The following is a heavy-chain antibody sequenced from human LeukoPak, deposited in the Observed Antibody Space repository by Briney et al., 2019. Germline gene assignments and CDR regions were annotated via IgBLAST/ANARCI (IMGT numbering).Heavy chain of an antibody. CDR3: IAGMVRGVLLDY. D-gene: IGHD3-10*01. CDR1: GFTFSNAW. V-gene: IGHV3-15*01. J-gene: IGHJ4*02. Sequence: PGGSLRLSCAASGFTFSNAWMSWVRQAPGKGLEWVGRIKSKTDGGTTDYAAPVKGRFTISRDDSKNTLYLQMNSLKTEDTAVYYCIAGMVRGVLLDYWGQGTLVTVSS. CDR2: IKSKTDGGTT.